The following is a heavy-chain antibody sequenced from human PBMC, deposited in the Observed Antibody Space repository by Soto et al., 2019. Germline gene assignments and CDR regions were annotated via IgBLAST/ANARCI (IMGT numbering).Heavy chain of an antibody. D-gene: IGHD3-10*01. Sequence: ASVKVSCKASGYTFTSYAMHWVRQAPGQRLEWMGWINAGNGNTKYSQKFQGRVTITRDTSASTAYMELSSLRSEDTAVYYCARNPMVRGSSYWFDPWGQGTLVTVSS. CDR1: GYTFTSYA. CDR2: INAGNGNT. V-gene: IGHV1-3*01. CDR3: ARNPMVRGSSYWFDP. J-gene: IGHJ5*02.